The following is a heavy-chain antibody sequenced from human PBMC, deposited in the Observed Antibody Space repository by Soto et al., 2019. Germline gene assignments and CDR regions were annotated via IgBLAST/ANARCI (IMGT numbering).Heavy chain of an antibody. J-gene: IGHJ4*02. Sequence: GGSLRLSCATSGFSFSTSSMNWVRQAPGKGLEWVSYISTSGSIYYAESVKGRFTISRDNAKNSLYLQMNSLRDEDTAVYYCARVHSSGWFKVGYWGQGTRVTVSS. V-gene: IGHV3-48*02. D-gene: IGHD6-19*01. CDR2: ISTSGSI. CDR3: ARVHSSGWFKVGY. CDR1: GFSFSTSS.